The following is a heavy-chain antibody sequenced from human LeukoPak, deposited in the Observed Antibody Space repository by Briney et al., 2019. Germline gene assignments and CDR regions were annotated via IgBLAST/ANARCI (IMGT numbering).Heavy chain of an antibody. V-gene: IGHV4-59*01. CDR3: AAHLWFGELFSWFDP. J-gene: IGHJ5*02. D-gene: IGHD3-10*01. CDR1: GGSISSYY. CDR2: IYYSGST. Sequence: SETLSLTCTVSGGSISSYYWSWIRQPPGKGPEWIGYIYYSGSTNYNPSLKSRVTISVDTSKNQFSLKLSSVTAADTAVYYCAAHLWFGELFSWFDPWGQGTLVTVSS.